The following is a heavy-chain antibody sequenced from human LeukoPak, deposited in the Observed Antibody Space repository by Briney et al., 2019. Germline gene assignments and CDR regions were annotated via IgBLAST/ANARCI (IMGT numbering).Heavy chain of an antibody. CDR1: GGTFTSYA. J-gene: IGHJ6*03. Sequence: SVKVSCKASGGTFTSYAISWVRQAPGQGLEWMGGIIPIFGTANYAQNLQGRVTITTDESTSTAYMELSSLRSEDTAVYYCARDIGPPYGGYEYRAYYMDVWGKGTTVTVPS. V-gene: IGHV1-69*05. CDR3: ARDIGPPYGGYEYRAYYMDV. D-gene: IGHD5-12*01. CDR2: IIPIFGTA.